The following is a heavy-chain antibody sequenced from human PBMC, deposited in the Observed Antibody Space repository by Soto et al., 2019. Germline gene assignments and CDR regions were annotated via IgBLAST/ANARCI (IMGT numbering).Heavy chain of an antibody. CDR3: ARGNYGGFDY. V-gene: IGHV3-74*03. J-gene: IGHJ4*02. CDR2: IYSDGSAT. D-gene: IGHD4-17*01. Sequence: LRLSCAASGFTFSYYWMHWVRQTPEKGLVWVARIYSDGSATTYADSVKGRFTISRDNSKNTLYLQMNSLRADDTAVYYCARGNYGGFDYWGQGTLVNRLL. CDR1: GFTFSYYW.